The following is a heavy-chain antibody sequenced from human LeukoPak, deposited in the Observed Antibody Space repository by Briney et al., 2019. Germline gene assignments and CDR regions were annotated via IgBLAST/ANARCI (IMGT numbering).Heavy chain of an antibody. Sequence: SETLSLTCTVSGGSISIYYWSWIRQPPGKGLERIGYIYYSGSTNYNPSLQSRVTISVDTSKSQFSLKLSSVTAADTAVYYCARAPITIFDYGMDVWGQGTTVTVSS. D-gene: IGHD3-3*01. CDR3: ARAPITIFDYGMDV. V-gene: IGHV4-59*01. CDR2: IYYSGST. CDR1: GGSISIYY. J-gene: IGHJ6*02.